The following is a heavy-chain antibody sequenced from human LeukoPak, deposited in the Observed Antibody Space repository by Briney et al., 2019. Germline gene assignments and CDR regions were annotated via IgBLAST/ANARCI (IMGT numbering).Heavy chain of an antibody. J-gene: IGHJ4*02. CDR2: IKQDGSET. CDR3: ARVYSHTITMVRGVIGG. Sequence: PGGSLRLSCAASGFTFSSYWMSWVRQAPGRGLEWVANIKQDGSETYYVDSVEGRFTISRDNAKNSLYLQMNSLRAEDTAVYYCARVYSHTITMVRGVIGGWGQGTVVTVSS. V-gene: IGHV3-7*03. D-gene: IGHD3-10*01. CDR1: GFTFSSYW.